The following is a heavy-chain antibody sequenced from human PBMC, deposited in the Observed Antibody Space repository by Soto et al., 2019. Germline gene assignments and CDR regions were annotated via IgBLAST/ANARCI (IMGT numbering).Heavy chain of an antibody. CDR1: GFTFSSSA. CDR3: ARDPLRYSNYTQNWFDP. D-gene: IGHD4-4*01. V-gene: IGHV1-58*01. Sequence: SVKVSCKASGFTFSSSALQWVRQARGQRLEWIGWIVVGTGNTNYAQKFQERVTITRDMSTSTAYMELSSLRSEDTAVYYCARDPLRYSNYTQNWFDPWGQGTLVTVSS. J-gene: IGHJ5*02. CDR2: IVVGTGNT.